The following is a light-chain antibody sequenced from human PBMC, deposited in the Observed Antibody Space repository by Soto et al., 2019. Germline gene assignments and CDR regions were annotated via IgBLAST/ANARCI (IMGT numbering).Light chain of an antibody. CDR3: QRYGTSLPLT. V-gene: IGKV3-20*01. Sequence: EIVLTQSPGTLSLSPGDRATLSCRASQSVSSNYLAWYQQKPGQAPRLLIYGASSRATGIPDRFSGSGSGTDFTLTISRLAPEDFAVYYCQRYGTSLPLTFGGGTKV. CDR1: QSVSSNY. CDR2: GAS. J-gene: IGKJ4*01.